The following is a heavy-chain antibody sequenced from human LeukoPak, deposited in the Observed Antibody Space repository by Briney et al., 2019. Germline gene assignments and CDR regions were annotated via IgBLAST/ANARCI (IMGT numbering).Heavy chain of an antibody. CDR1: GGSFSGYY. J-gene: IGHJ4*02. D-gene: IGHD6-13*01. Sequence: SETLSLTCAVYGGSFSGYYWSWIRQPPGKGLEWIGEINHSGSTNYNPSLKSRVTISVDTSKNQFSLKLSSVTAADTAVYYCARPLRSGSSSWYYFDYWGQGTLVTVSS. V-gene: IGHV4-34*01. CDR2: INHSGST. CDR3: ARPLRSGSSSWYYFDY.